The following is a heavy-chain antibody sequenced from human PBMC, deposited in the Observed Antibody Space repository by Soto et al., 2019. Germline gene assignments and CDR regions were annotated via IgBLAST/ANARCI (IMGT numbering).Heavy chain of an antibody. Sequence: GGSLRLSCAASGFTFSSYGMHWVRQAPGKGLEWVAVISYDGSNKYYADSVKGRFTISRDNSKNTLYLQMNSLRAEDTAVYYCAKPYGDDYGDYGRYYGMDVWGQGTTVTVSS. V-gene: IGHV3-30*18. CDR2: ISYDGSNK. CDR1: GFTFSSYG. CDR3: AKPYGDDYGDYGRYYGMDV. D-gene: IGHD4-17*01. J-gene: IGHJ6*02.